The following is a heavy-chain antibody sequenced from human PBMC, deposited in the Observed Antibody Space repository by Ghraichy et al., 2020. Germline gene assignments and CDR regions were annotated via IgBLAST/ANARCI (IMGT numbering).Heavy chain of an antibody. CDR2: IYTSGGT. CDR1: GGSITSYY. Sequence: ESLNISCTVSGGSITSYYWSWIRQPAGKGLEWIGRIYTSGGTTYNPSLKSRVTMSVDTSKNQFSLKLRSVTAADTAVYYCARGLYYYDSSGYYSWFDPWGQGTLVTVSS. J-gene: IGHJ5*02. V-gene: IGHV4-4*07. CDR3: ARGLYYYDSSGYYSWFDP. D-gene: IGHD3-22*01.